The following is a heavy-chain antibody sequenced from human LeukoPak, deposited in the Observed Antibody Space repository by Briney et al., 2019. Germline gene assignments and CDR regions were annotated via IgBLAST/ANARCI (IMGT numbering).Heavy chain of an antibody. CDR3: ASDAFYDSGGYYYY. J-gene: IGHJ4*02. CDR2: VSTSGNT. CDR1: GGSISNFY. D-gene: IGHD3-22*01. Sequence: SETLSLTCTVSGGSISNFYWSWIRQPAGKGLEWIGRVSTSGNTDYNPYLKSRVTMSVDTSKKQFSPKLSSVTAADTAVYYCASDAFYDSGGYYYYWGQGTLVTVSS. V-gene: IGHV4-4*07.